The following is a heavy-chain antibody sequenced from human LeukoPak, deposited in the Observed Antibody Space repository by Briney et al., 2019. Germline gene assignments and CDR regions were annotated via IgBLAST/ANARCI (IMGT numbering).Heavy chain of an antibody. CDR2: ISYDGSNK. V-gene: IGHV3-30*03. CDR1: GFTFSGYG. Sequence: GGSLRLSCAASGFTFSGYGMHWVRQAPGKGLEWVAVISYDGSNKYYADSVKGRFTISRDNSKNTLYPQMNSLRAEDTAVYYCARAGYGDYVLSFDIWGQGTMVTVSS. D-gene: IGHD4-17*01. CDR3: ARAGYGDYVLSFDI. J-gene: IGHJ3*02.